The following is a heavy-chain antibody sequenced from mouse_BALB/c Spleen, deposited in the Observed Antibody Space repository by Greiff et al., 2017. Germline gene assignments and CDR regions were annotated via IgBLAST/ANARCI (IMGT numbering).Heavy chain of an antibody. Sequence: EVKLVESGGGLVQPGGSLKLSCAASGFTFSSYTMSWVRQTPEKRLEWVAYISNGGGSTYYPDTVKGRFTISRDNAKNTLYLQMSSLKSEDTAMYYCARQGRTGTYAMDYWGQGTSVTVSS. J-gene: IGHJ4*01. D-gene: IGHD4-1*01. CDR3: ARQGRTGTYAMDY. V-gene: IGHV5-12-2*01. CDR2: ISNGGGST. CDR1: GFTFSSYT.